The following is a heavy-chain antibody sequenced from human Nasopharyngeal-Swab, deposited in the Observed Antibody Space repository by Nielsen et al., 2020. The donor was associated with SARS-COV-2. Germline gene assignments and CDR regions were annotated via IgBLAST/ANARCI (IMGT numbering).Heavy chain of an antibody. D-gene: IGHD2-15*01. J-gene: IGHJ4*02. CDR3: AGARGLSRIFDY. CDR2: IYYSGST. V-gene: IGHV4-31*03. Sequence: SETLSLTCTASGGSISSGGYYWSWIRQHPGKGLEWIGYIYYSGSTYYNPSLKSRVTISIDTSKNQFSLKLSSVTAADTAVYYCAGARGLSRIFDYWGQGTLVTVSS. CDR1: GGSISSGGYY.